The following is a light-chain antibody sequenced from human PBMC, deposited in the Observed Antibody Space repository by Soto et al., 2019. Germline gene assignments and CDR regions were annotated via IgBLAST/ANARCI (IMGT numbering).Light chain of an antibody. Sequence: DIQLTQSPSFLSASVGDRVTITCRASQGISSYLAWYQQKPGKAPKLLIYAASTLQSGVPSRFSGCGSGTEFTLTISSLQPEDFATYYCQQLNSYLTFGQGTRLEIK. J-gene: IGKJ5*01. V-gene: IGKV1-9*01. CDR3: QQLNSYLT. CDR2: AAS. CDR1: QGISSY.